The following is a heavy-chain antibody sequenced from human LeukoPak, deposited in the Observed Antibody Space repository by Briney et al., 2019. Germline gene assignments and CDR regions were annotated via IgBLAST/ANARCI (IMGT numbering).Heavy chain of an antibody. Sequence: ASVKVSCKASGYTFTSYDINWVRQATGQGLEWMGWMNPNRGNTGYAQKFQGRVTMTRNTSISTAYMELSSLRSEDTAVYYCARVGYDILTGSDAFDIWGQGTMVTVSS. V-gene: IGHV1-8*01. CDR2: MNPNRGNT. J-gene: IGHJ3*02. D-gene: IGHD3-9*01. CDR1: GYTFTSYD. CDR3: ARVGYDILTGSDAFDI.